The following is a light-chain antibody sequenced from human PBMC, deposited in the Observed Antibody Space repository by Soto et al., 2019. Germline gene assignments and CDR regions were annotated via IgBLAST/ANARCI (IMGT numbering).Light chain of an antibody. CDR3: SSYAGSYTLV. CDR1: SNDVGGYNF. CDR2: DVS. Sequence: QSALTQPRSVSGSPGQSVTISCTGTSNDVGGYNFVSWYQQHPGKVPKLFIYDVSRRPSGVPDRFSGSKSGNTASLTISGLQAEDEADDYCSSYAGSYTLVFGGGTTLTVL. V-gene: IGLV2-11*01. J-gene: IGLJ2*01.